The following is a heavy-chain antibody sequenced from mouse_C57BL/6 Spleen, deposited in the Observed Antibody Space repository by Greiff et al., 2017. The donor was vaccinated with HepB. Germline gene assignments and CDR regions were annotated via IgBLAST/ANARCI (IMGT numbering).Heavy chain of an antibody. Sequence: QVHVKQPGAELVKPGASVKLSCKASGYTFTSYWMHWVKQRPGQGLEWIGMIHPNSGSTNYNEKFKSKATLTVDKSSSTAYMQLSSLTSEDSAVYYCAPTVVSWYFDVWGTGTTVTVSS. CDR1: GYTFTSYW. D-gene: IGHD1-1*01. CDR3: APTVVSWYFDV. J-gene: IGHJ1*03. CDR2: IHPNSGST. V-gene: IGHV1-64*01.